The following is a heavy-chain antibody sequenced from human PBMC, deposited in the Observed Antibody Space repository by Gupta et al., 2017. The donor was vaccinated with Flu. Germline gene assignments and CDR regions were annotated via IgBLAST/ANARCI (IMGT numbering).Heavy chain of an antibody. Sequence: EVQLVESGGGLIQPGGSLRLSCVGSGFSVSSNYMSWVRQAPGKGLEWVSTIYSGGRTNDADSVKGRFNISRDNSKNTLFLQMNSLRXEXTAVYYXTRGDSSYMKLYSWGQGTLVKVSS. CDR2: IYSGGRT. CDR3: TRGDSSYMKLYS. J-gene: IGHJ4*02. CDR1: GFSVSSNY. D-gene: IGHD4-11*01. V-gene: IGHV3-53*01.